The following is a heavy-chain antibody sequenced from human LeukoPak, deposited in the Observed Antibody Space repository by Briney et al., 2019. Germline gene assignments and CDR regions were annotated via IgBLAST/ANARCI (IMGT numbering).Heavy chain of an antibody. CDR3: ARVGATYDAFDI. Sequence: SETLSLTCAVSGGSISSGGYYWSWIRQPPGKGLEWIGYIYYSGSTNYSPSLKSRVTISVDTSKNQFSLKLSSVTAADTAVYYCARVGATYDAFDIWGQGTMVTVSS. D-gene: IGHD1-26*01. V-gene: IGHV4-61*08. J-gene: IGHJ3*02. CDR2: IYYSGST. CDR1: GGSISSGGYY.